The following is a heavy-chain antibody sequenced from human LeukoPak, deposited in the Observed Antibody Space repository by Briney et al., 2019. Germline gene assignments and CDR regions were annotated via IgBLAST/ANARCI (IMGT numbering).Heavy chain of an antibody. D-gene: IGHD5-18*01. CDR2: IIPIFGTA. CDR3: ARGSDTAMVFDY. J-gene: IGHJ4*02. V-gene: IGHV1-69*05. CDR1: GGTFSSYA. Sequence: ASVKVSCKASGGTFSSYAISWVRQAPGQGLEWMGGIIPIFGTANYAQKFQGRVTMTRDTSTSTVYMELSSLRSEDTAVYYCARGSDTAMVFDYWGQGTLVTVSS.